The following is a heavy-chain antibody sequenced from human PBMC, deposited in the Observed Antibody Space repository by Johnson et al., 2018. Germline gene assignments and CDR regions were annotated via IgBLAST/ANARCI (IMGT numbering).Heavy chain of an antibody. CDR3: VKDRLGFSYYYMDV. D-gene: IGHD7-27*01. CDR2: IDGYGVNT. Sequence: EVQLVESGGGLVQPGGSLRLSCVASGFAFTSCAMTWVRQAPGQGLEWVSAIDGYGVNTYYTDSVKGRFTISRDNSKSTLYLQVDSLRAEDTAVYYCVKDRLGFSYYYMDVWGRGTTVTVSS. CDR1: GFAFTSCA. J-gene: IGHJ6*03. V-gene: IGHV3-23*04.